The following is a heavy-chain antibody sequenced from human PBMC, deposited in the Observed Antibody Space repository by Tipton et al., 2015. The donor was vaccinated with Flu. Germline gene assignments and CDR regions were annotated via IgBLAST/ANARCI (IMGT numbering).Heavy chain of an antibody. CDR1: GGSISSNTYY. Sequence: TLSLTCTVSGGSISSNTYYWGWLRQPPGKVLEWIASIYYSGNTYYNPSIRRRVTMSVDTYKSQFSLKLCSVTAADTAVYYCAREAGNSGSYGANTWFDPWGQGTLVTVSS. J-gene: IGHJ5*02. D-gene: IGHD3-16*01. CDR2: IYYSGNT. CDR3: AREAGNSGSYGANTWFDP. V-gene: IGHV4-39*02.